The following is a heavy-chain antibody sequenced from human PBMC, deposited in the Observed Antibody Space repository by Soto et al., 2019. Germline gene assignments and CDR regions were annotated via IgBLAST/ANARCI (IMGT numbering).Heavy chain of an antibody. CDR2: ISGSGDTR. CDR3: AKEPTIAGAFDV. V-gene: IGHV3-23*01. CDR1: GFTFSTYP. Sequence: GGSLRLSCVASGFTFSTYPMNWVRQAPGKGLEWVSTISGSGDTRHYADSVQGRFAISRDNSENTLNLLMNSLTAEDTAVYYCAKEPTIAGAFDVWGRGTVVTVSS. J-gene: IGHJ3*01.